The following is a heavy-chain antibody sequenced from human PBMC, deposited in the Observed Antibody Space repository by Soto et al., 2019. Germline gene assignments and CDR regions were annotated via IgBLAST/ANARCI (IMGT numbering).Heavy chain of an antibody. D-gene: IGHD2-15*01. CDR3: AKDHAGSWCPLAFDI. Sequence: GGSLRLSCAASGFTFSSNDMSWVRQAPGKGLEWVSAISGSGGSTYYADSVKGRFTISRDNSKNTLYLQMNSLRAEDTAVYYCAKDHAGSWCPLAFDIWGQGTMVTVSS. J-gene: IGHJ3*02. V-gene: IGHV3-23*01. CDR2: ISGSGGST. CDR1: GFTFSSND.